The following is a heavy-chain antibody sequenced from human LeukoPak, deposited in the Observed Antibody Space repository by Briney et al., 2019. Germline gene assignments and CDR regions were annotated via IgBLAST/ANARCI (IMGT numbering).Heavy chain of an antibody. Sequence: KASETLSLTCAVSGGSISSYYWNWIRRPPGKGLEWIGYIYYSGSTNYNPSLKSRVTISIDTSKNQLSLQLRSVTAADTAVYYCATDVRGLVPYYFDFWGQGTLVTVSS. CDR1: GGSISSYY. J-gene: IGHJ4*02. CDR2: IYYSGST. V-gene: IGHV4-59*01. D-gene: IGHD3-10*02. CDR3: ATDVRGLVPYYFDF.